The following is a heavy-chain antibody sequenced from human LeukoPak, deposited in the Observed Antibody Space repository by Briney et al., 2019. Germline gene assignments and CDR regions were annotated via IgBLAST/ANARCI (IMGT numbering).Heavy chain of an antibody. CDR2: IYYSGST. V-gene: IGHV4-39*01. CDR1: GGSISSSSYY. D-gene: IGHD6-13*01. Sequence: SETLSLTCTVSGGSISSSSYYWGWIRQPPGEGLEWIGSIYYSGSTYYNPSLKSRVTISVDTSKNQFSLKLSSVTAADTAVYYCARLRAAALDYWGQGTLVTVSS. CDR3: ARLRAAALDY. J-gene: IGHJ4*02.